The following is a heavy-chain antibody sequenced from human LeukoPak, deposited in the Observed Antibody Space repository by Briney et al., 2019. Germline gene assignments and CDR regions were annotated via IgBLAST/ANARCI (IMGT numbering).Heavy chain of an antibody. D-gene: IGHD4-23*01. Sequence: SVKVSCKASGGTFSSYAISWVRQAPGQGLEWMGGIIPIFGTANYAQKFQGRVTITADESTSTAYMELSSLRSEDTAVYYCARVNPAPSRTTVVREFDYWGQGTLVTVSS. CDR3: ARVNPAPSRTTVVREFDY. CDR1: GGTFSSYA. V-gene: IGHV1-69*13. CDR2: IIPIFGTA. J-gene: IGHJ4*02.